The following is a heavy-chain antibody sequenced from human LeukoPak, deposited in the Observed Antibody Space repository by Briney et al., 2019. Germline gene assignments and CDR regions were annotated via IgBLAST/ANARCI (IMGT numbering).Heavy chain of an antibody. J-gene: IGHJ4*02. Sequence: SETLSLTCTVSGGSISSYYWSWIRQPPGKGLEWIGYIYYGGSTNYNPSLKSRVTISVDTSKNQFSLKLSSVTAADTAVYYCARGSLTGTIDYWGQGTLVTVSS. CDR2: IYYGGST. CDR3: ARGSLTGTIDY. CDR1: GGSISSYY. V-gene: IGHV4-59*01. D-gene: IGHD1-20*01.